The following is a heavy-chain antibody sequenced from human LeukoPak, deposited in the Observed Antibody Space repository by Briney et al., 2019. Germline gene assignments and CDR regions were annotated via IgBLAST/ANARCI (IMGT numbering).Heavy chain of an antibody. Sequence: GGSLRLSCAASGFTFSTYAMIWVRQAPGKGLEWVSVISGSGGSTYYADSVRGRFTISRDNSKDTLYLKMNRLRAEDTAVYYCAKGMRFGELFGDAFDIWGQGTMVTVSS. J-gene: IGHJ3*02. CDR2: ISGSGGST. V-gene: IGHV3-23*01. CDR3: AKGMRFGELFGDAFDI. D-gene: IGHD3-10*01. CDR1: GFTFSTYA.